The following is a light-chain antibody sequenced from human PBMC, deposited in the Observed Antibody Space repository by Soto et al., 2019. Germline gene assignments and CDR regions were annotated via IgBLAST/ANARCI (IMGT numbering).Light chain of an antibody. Sequence: EIVLTQFPATLSVSPGGRATLSCRASQSLSTNLAWYQQKPGQAPRLLIYDASNRATGIPARFSGSGSGTDFTLTITRLEPEDSAVYFCQQYTGPPTTFGQGTRLEIK. CDR2: DAS. J-gene: IGKJ5*01. CDR1: QSLSTN. CDR3: QQYTGPPTT. V-gene: IGKV3D-11*03.